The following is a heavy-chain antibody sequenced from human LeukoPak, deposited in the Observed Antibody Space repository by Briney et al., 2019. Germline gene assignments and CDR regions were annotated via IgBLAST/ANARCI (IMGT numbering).Heavy chain of an antibody. CDR2: IYYSGST. Sequence: SETLSLTCTVSGGSISSSSYYWGWIRQPPGKGLEWIGSIYYSGSTYYNPSLKSRVTISVDTSKNQFSLKLSSVTAADTAVYYCANNMGHHYYGSEHWGQGTLVTVSS. D-gene: IGHD3-10*01. CDR1: GGSISSSSYY. CDR3: ANNMGHHYYGSEH. V-gene: IGHV4-39*01. J-gene: IGHJ1*01.